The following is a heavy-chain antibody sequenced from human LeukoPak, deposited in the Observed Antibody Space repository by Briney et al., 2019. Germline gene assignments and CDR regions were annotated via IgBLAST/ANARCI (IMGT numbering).Heavy chain of an antibody. D-gene: IGHD1-26*01. CDR2: IYYSGST. Sequence: SETLSLTCTVSGGSISSSSYYWGWIRQPPGTGLEWLASIYYSGSTYYNPSLKSRVTISVDTSKNQLSLKLSSLTAADTAVYYCARHEYSGSYYGLSWFDPWGQGTLVTVSS. J-gene: IGHJ5*02. V-gene: IGHV4-39*01. CDR3: ARHEYSGSYYGLSWFDP. CDR1: GGSISSSSYY.